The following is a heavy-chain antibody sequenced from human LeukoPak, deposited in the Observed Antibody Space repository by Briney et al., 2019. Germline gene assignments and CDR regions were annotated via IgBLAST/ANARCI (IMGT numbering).Heavy chain of an antibody. J-gene: IGHJ4*02. D-gene: IGHD1-1*01. CDR2: IYYSGST. Sequence: TSGTLSLTCTVSGGSISSYYWSWIRQPPGKGLEWIGYIYYSGSTNYNPSLKSRVTISVDTSKNQFSLKLSSVTAADTAVYYCARTSGGGLRKYYFDYWGQGTLVTVSS. CDR3: ARTSGGGLRKYYFDY. V-gene: IGHV4-59*08. CDR1: GGSISSYY.